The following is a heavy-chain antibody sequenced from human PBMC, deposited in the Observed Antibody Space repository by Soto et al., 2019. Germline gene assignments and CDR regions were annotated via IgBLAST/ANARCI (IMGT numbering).Heavy chain of an antibody. V-gene: IGHV1-69*01. CDR1: GGTFSSYA. CDR2: IIPIFGTA. CDR3: ATALTITMIVSARGAFDI. J-gene: IGHJ3*02. D-gene: IGHD3-22*01. Sequence: SGQVSCKASGGTFSSYATSWVRQAPGQGLEWMGGIIPIFGTANYAQKFQGRVTITADESTSTAYMELSSLRSEDTAVYYCATALTITMIVSARGAFDIWGQGTMVTVSS.